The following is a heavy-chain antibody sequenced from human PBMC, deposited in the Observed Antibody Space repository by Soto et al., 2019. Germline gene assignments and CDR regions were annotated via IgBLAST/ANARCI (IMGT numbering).Heavy chain of an antibody. CDR1: GGSVTTYH. J-gene: IGHJ5*02. CDR2: IYNTGRT. Sequence: PSETLSLSCTISGGSVTTYHWSWIRQPAGKGLEWIGRIYNTGRTKYNPSLKSRVTMSVDTSKNHFSLRLKSVTAADTAVYYCAYPTDFCLRPTNPWCQGTLGTVS. CDR3: AYPTDFCLRPTNP. D-gene: IGHD4-17*01. V-gene: IGHV4-4*07.